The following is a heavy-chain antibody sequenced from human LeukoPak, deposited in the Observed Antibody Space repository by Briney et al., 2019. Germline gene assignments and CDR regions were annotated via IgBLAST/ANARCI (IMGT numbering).Heavy chain of an antibody. CDR2: IKQDGSEK. J-gene: IGHJ4*02. CDR3: VRDRGTYRPIDY. V-gene: IGHV3-7*03. CDR1: GFTFSSYW. Sequence: GGSLRLSCAASGFTFSSYWMSWVRQAPGKGLEWVASIKQDGSEKYYVDSVKGRFTLSRDNAKNSLYLQMNSLRAEDTAIYYCVRDRGTYRPIDYWGQGTLVTVSS. D-gene: IGHD1-26*01.